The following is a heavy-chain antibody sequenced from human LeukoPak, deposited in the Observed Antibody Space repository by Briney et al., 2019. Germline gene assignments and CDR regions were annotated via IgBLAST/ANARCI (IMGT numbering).Heavy chain of an antibody. V-gene: IGHV3-7*01. Sequence: GGSLRLSCSVSEITFSDFCMNWVRQAPGKGLEWVASIKKDGSEEYYVDSVRGRFTISRDNAQNSLYLQMNSLRDEGTAVYYCASGHYADYDWGQGTLVTVSS. CDR3: ASGHYADYD. CDR2: IKKDGSEE. J-gene: IGHJ4*02. D-gene: IGHD4-17*01. CDR1: EITFSDFC.